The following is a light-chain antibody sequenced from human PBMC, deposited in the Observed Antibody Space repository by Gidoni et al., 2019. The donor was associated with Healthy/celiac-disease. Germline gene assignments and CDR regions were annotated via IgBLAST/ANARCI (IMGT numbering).Light chain of an antibody. CDR1: QSVSSN. V-gene: IGKV3-15*01. Sequence: DIVMTQSPATLSVSPGERATLSCRASQSVSSNLAWYQQKPGQAPRLLNYGASTRATGIPARFSGSGSGTEFTLTISSLQSEDFAVYYGQQYNNFFFTFGPGTKVDIK. CDR2: GAS. CDR3: QQYNNFFFT. J-gene: IGKJ3*01.